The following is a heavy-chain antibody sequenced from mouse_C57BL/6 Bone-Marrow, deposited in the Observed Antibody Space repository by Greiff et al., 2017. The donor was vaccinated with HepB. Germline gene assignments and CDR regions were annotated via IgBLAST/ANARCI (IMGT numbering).Heavy chain of an antibody. CDR1: GFTFSSYG. CDR2: ISSGGSYT. CDR3: ARDGYF. D-gene: IGHD2-3*01. J-gene: IGHJ2*01. V-gene: IGHV5-6*01. Sequence: EVHLVESGGDLVKPGGSLKLSCAASGFTFSSYGMSWVRQTPDKRLEWVATISSGGSYTYYPDSVKGRFTISRDNAKNTLYLQMSSLKSEDTAMYYCARDGYFWGQGTTLTVSS.